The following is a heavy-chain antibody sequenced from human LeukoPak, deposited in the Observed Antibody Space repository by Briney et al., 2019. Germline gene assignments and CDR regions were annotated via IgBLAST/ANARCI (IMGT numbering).Heavy chain of an antibody. Sequence: GGSLRLSCAASGFTFSSYWMGWVRQAPGKGLEWVANIKQDGSEKYYVDSVKGRFTISRDNAENSLDLQMNSLRAEDTAFYYCARIRWAGGTWALDYWGQGTLVTVSS. CDR3: ARIRWAGGTWALDY. CDR2: IKQDGSEK. CDR1: GFTFSSYW. V-gene: IGHV3-7*01. D-gene: IGHD1-26*01. J-gene: IGHJ4*02.